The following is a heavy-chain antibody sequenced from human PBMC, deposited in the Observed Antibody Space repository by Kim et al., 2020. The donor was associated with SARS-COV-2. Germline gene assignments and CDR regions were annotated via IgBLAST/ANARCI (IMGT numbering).Heavy chain of an antibody. CDR3: AGGRDYIY. J-gene: IGHJ4*02. D-gene: IGHD4-17*01. V-gene: IGHV4-34*01. CDR2: SGDS. Sequence: SGDSYYNPSLKSRVTLSVDTSKNQFSLKMKSVTAADTALYYCAGGRDYIYWGQGALVTVSS.